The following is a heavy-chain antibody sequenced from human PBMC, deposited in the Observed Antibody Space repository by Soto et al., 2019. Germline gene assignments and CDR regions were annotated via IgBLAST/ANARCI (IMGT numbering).Heavy chain of an antibody. CDR1: GFTFSSYA. V-gene: IGHV3-23*01. Sequence: EVQLLESGGGLVQPGGSLRLSCAASGFTFSSYAMSWVRQAPGKGLEWVSAISGRGGSTYYADSVKGRFTISRDNSKKTRYQQKKRLGAGDTGGYYWAKEGTTVTPGGGGDASYWGQGTLVTVSS. CDR2: ISGRGGST. CDR3: AKEGTTVTPGGGGDASY. J-gene: IGHJ4*02. D-gene: IGHD4-17*01.